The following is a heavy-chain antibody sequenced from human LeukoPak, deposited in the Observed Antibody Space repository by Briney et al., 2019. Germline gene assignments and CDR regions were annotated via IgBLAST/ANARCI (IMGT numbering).Heavy chain of an antibody. CDR3: ARETSSVHSNAGPPFDY. J-gene: IGHJ4*02. D-gene: IGHD2-15*01. CDR2: IKQDGSEK. Sequence: GGSLRLSCAASGFTFSRYRMNWVRQAPGKGLEWVANIKQDGSEKYYVDSVKGRLTISRDNAKNSLFLQMNSLRAEDTAVYYCARETSSVHSNAGPPFDYWGQGTLVTVSS. V-gene: IGHV3-7*01. CDR1: GFTFSRYR.